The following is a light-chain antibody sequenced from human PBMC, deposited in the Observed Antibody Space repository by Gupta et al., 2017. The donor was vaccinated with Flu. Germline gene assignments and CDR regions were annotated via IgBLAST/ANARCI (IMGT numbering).Light chain of an antibody. CDR1: KSISSY. J-gene: IGKJ1*01. V-gene: IGKV1-39*01. CDR3: QQSYSTPRT. Sequence: PSSLSASVGDRVTITCRASKSISSYLNWYQQKPGKAPKLLIYAASSLQSGVPSRFSGSGSGTDFTLTISSLQPEDFATYYCQQSYSTPRTFGQGTKVEIK. CDR2: AAS.